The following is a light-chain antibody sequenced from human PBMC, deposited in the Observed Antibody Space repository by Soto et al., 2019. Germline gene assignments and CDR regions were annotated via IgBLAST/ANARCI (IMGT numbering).Light chain of an antibody. V-gene: IGLV1-44*01. CDR3: AAWDVSLNGFYV. CDR2: SSN. Sequence: QAVVTQPPSASGTPGQRVTISCSGSSSNIGSNPVNWYQHLPGTAPKLLIFSSNQRPSGVPDRFSGSKSGTSASLAISGLQSEDEADYYCAAWDVSLNGFYVFGTGTKLTVL. J-gene: IGLJ1*01. CDR1: SSNIGSNP.